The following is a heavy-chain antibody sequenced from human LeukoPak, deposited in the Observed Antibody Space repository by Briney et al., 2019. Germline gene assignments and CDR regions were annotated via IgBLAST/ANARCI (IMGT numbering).Heavy chain of an antibody. Sequence: SQTLSLTCAISGDSVSSNSVAWNWIRQTPSRGLEWLGSTYYRSKWYDDYAVSVKSRITIKPDTSKNQFSLQLNSVTPEDTAVYYCARDRGGSGWDHFDCWGQGTLVTVSS. J-gene: IGHJ4*02. CDR3: ARDRGGSGWDHFDC. V-gene: IGHV6-1*01. CDR1: GDSVSSNSVA. D-gene: IGHD6-19*01. CDR2: TYYRSKWYD.